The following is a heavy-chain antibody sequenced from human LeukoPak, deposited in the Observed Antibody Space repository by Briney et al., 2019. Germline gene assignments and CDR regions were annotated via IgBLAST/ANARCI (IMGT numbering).Heavy chain of an antibody. V-gene: IGHV4-34*01. CDR2: INHSGST. CDR3: ARDGTPYYYDSSGIDC. CDR1: GGSFSGYY. D-gene: IGHD3-22*01. Sequence: SETLSLTCAVYGGSFSGYYWSWIRQPPGKGLEWIGEINHSGSTNYNPSLKSRVTISVDTSKNQFSLKLSSVTAADTAVYYCARDGTPYYYDSSGIDCWGQGTLVTVSS. J-gene: IGHJ4*02.